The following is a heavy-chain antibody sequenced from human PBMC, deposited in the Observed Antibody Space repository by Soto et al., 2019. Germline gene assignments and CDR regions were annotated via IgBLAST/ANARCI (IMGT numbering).Heavy chain of an antibody. D-gene: IGHD3-10*01. V-gene: IGHV3-11*06. J-gene: IGHJ6*02. CDR2: ISSSSSYT. Sequence: PGGSLRLSCAASGFTFSDYYMSWIRQAPGKGLEWVSYISSSSSYTNYADSVKGRFTISRDNAKNSLYLQMNSLRAEDTAVYYCARDLARFGGYYGMDVWGQGTTVTVSS. CDR3: ARDLARFGGYYGMDV. CDR1: GFTFSDYY.